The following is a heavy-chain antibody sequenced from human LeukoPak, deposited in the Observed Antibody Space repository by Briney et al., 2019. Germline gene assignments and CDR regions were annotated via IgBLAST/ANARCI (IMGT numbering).Heavy chain of an antibody. Sequence: ASVKVSCKASEYIFTGYYMHWVRQAPGQGLEWMGRINPNNGAANYAQKFQGRVTITGDTSINTAYMELSSLRSDDTAVYYCTRESGSYHGNDYWGQGTLVTVSS. CDR1: EYIFTGYY. J-gene: IGHJ4*02. V-gene: IGHV1-2*06. CDR2: INPNNGAA. CDR3: TRESGSYHGNDY. D-gene: IGHD1-26*01.